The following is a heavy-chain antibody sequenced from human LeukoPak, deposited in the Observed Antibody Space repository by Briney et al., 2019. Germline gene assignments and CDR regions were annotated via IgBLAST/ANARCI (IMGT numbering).Heavy chain of an antibody. D-gene: IGHD3-10*01. J-gene: IGHJ6*02. CDR1: GGFISSGGYY. Sequence: PSETLSLTCTVSGGFISSGGYYWSWIRQHPGKGLEWIGYIYYSGSTYYNPSLKSRVTISVDTSKNQFSLKLSSVTAADTAVYYCARDRTYYYGSGSRMDVWGQGTTVTVSS. CDR2: IYYSGST. CDR3: ARDRTYYYGSGSRMDV. V-gene: IGHV4-31*03.